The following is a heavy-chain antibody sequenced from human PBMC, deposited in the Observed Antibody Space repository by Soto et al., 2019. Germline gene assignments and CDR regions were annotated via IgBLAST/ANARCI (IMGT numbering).Heavy chain of an antibody. CDR2: ISGSGGST. D-gene: IGHD6-13*01. V-gene: IGHV3-23*01. J-gene: IGHJ4*02. CDR1: GFTFSSYA. Sequence: PGGSLRLSCAASGFTFSSYAMSWVRQAPGKGLEWVSAISGSGGSTYYADSVKGRFTISRDNSKNTLYLQMNSLRAEDTAVYYCAKEGQEGYIAAAGVFDYWGQGTLVTVSS. CDR3: AKEGQEGYIAAAGVFDY.